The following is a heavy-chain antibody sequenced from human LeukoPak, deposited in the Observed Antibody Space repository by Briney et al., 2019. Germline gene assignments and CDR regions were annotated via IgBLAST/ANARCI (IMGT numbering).Heavy chain of an antibody. Sequence: GGSLRLSCAASGFTFSSYSMNWVRQAPGKGLEWVSSISSSSSYICYADSAKGRFTISRDNAKNSLYLQMNSLRAEDTAVYYCAREAGSDFDYWGQGTLVTVSS. V-gene: IGHV3-21*01. J-gene: IGHJ4*02. CDR1: GFTFSSYS. CDR3: AREAGSDFDY. CDR2: ISSSSSYI. D-gene: IGHD6-25*01.